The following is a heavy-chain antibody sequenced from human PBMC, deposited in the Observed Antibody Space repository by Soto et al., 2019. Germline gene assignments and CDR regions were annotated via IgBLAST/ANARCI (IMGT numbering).Heavy chain of an antibody. D-gene: IGHD3-22*01. CDR3: ARTLYYYDSSAPNWIDS. Sequence: SGPTLVNPTETLTLTCTVSGFSLSNARMGVSWIRQPPGKALEWLAHIFSNDEKSYSTSLKSRLTISKDTSKSQVVLTMTNMDPVDTATYYCARTLYYYDSSAPNWIDSWGQGTLVTLSS. J-gene: IGHJ5*01. CDR2: IFSNDEK. V-gene: IGHV2-26*01. CDR1: GFSLSNARMG.